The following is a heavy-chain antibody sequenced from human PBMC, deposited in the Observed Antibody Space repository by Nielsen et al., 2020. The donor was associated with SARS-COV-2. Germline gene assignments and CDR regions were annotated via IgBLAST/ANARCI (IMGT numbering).Heavy chain of an antibody. CDR1: GFTFSSYA. D-gene: IGHD4-17*01. J-gene: IGHJ5*02. CDR2: ISYDGSNK. V-gene: IGHV3-30*04. CDR3: ARDPDYGIGESWFDP. Sequence: GGSLRLSCAASGFTFSSYAMHWVRQAPGKGLEWVAVISYDGSNKYYADSVKGRFTISRDNSKNTLYLQMNSLRAEDTAVYCCARDPDYGIGESWFDPWGQGTLVTVSS.